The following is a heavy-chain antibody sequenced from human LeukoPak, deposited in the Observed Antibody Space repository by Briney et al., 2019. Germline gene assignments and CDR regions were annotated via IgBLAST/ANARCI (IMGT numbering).Heavy chain of an antibody. CDR2: IYPGDSDT. J-gene: IGHJ4*02. CDR3: ARQCSSTSCYIDY. CDR1: GYSFTSYW. D-gene: IGHD2-2*02. V-gene: IGHV5-51*01. Sequence: GESLKISCKGSGYSFTSYWIGWVRQMPGKGLEWMGIIYPGDSDTRYSPSFQGQVTISADKSISTAYLQWSSLKASDTAMYYSARQCSSTSCYIDYWGQGTLVTVSS.